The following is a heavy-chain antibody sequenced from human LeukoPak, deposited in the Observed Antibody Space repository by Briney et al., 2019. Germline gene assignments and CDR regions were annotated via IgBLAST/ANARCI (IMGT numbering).Heavy chain of an antibody. J-gene: IGHJ4*02. D-gene: IGHD6-19*01. V-gene: IGHV3-23*01. Sequence: GGSLRLSSAASGFTFSSYAMSWVRQAPGKGLERVSGISGSGGSTNYADSVKGRFTISRDNSKNTLYLQMNSLRAEDTAVFYCAKDLSGIAVGRELLYFDYWGQGTLVTVSS. CDR2: ISGSGGST. CDR1: GFTFSSYA. CDR3: AKDLSGIAVGRELLYFDY.